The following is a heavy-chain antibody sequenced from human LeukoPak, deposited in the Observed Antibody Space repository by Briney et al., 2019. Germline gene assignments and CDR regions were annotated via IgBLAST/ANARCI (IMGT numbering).Heavy chain of an antibody. CDR1: GYTFTSYG. CDR2: INTDSGGT. CDR3: SRHVVTLVRGVNNRKEDWFDP. V-gene: IGHV1-2*02. D-gene: IGHD3-10*01. Sequence: ASVKVSCKASGYTFTSYGISWVRQAPGQGLEWLGWINTDSGGTNYAQKFLGRFTMTRDKANSTAYLELSGLRSDDTAVYYCSRHVVTLVRGVNNRKEDWFDPWGQGTLVSVSS. J-gene: IGHJ5*02.